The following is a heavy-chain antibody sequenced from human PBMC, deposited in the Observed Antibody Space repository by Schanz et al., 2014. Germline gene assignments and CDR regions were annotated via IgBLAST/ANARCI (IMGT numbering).Heavy chain of an antibody. D-gene: IGHD3-10*01. V-gene: IGHV4-31*03. CDR1: GGSISRGTHY. CDR2: IYHSGRT. CDR3: ARGAGGGSGTYYGAYYNYYYMDV. J-gene: IGHJ6*03. Sequence: QVRMQESGPGLVKPSQTLSLTCTVSGGSISRGTHYWTWIRQLPGKGLEWIGEIYHSGRTNYNPSRKGRVTISVNNPNNEFSLKLSAVTAADTAVYYCARGAGGGSGTYYGAYYNYYYMDVWGKGTTVTVSS.